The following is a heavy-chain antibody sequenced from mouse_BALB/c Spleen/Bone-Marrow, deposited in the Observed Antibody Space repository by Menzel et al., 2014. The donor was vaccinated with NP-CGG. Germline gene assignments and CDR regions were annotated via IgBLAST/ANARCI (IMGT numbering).Heavy chain of an antibody. CDR3: ARERSDGYWYFDV. V-gene: IGHV1-77*01. CDR1: GYTFTGYI. CDR2: IYPGSGST. Sequence: VMLVESGPELVKPGASVKMSCKASGYTFTGYIISWVKQRTGQGLEWIGEIYPGSGSTYYNEKFKGKATLTADKSSNTAYMQLSSLTSEDSAVYFCARERSDGYWYFDVWGAGTTVTVSS. J-gene: IGHJ1*01. D-gene: IGHD2-3*01.